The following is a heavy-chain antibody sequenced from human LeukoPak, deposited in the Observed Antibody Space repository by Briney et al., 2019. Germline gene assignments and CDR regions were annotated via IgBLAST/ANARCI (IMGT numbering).Heavy chain of an antibody. D-gene: IGHD1-14*01. Sequence: SETLSLTCTVSGGSISSYYWSWIRQPPGQGLVWIGYIHYSGSTNYNPSLKSRVTISVDTSKNQFSLKLSSVTAADTAVYYCARCEPAGDAFDIWGQGTMVTVSS. CDR3: ARCEPAGDAFDI. CDR1: GGSISSYY. J-gene: IGHJ3*02. CDR2: IHYSGST. V-gene: IGHV4-59*01.